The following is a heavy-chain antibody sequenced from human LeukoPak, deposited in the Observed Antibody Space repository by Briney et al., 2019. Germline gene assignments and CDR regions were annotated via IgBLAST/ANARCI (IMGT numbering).Heavy chain of an antibody. CDR1: GYTFTSCD. Sequence: ASVKVSCKASGYTFTSCDINWVRQATGQGLEWMGWMNPNSGNTGYAQKFQGRVTMTRNTSISTAYMELSSLRSEDTAVYYCARRPIAAAGWGYYYYYYGMDVWGQGTTVTVSS. CDR3: ARRPIAAAGWGYYYYYYGMDV. J-gene: IGHJ6*02. CDR2: MNPNSGNT. V-gene: IGHV1-8*01. D-gene: IGHD6-13*01.